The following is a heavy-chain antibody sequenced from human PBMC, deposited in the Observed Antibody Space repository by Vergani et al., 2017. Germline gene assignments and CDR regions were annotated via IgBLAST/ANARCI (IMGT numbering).Heavy chain of an antibody. D-gene: IGHD2-15*01. CDR3: ARDWRAMVVADEGDY. Sequence: ELQLVESGGGLVKPGGSLRLSCAASGFTFSSYSMNWVRQAPGKGVEWVSSISSSSSYIYYADSVKGRFTISRDNAKNSLSLQMNSLRAEDTAVYYCARDWRAMVVADEGDYWGQGTLVTVSS. CDR1: GFTFSSYS. J-gene: IGHJ4*02. V-gene: IGHV3-21*01. CDR2: ISSSSSYI.